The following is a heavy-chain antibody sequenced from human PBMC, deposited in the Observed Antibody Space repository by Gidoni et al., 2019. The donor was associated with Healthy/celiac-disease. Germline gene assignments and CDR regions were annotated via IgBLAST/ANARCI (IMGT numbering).Heavy chain of an antibody. V-gene: IGHV3-30*18. Sequence: QVQLVESGGGVVQPGRSLRLSCAASGFTFSSYGMHWVRQAPGKGLEWVAVISYDGSNKYYADSVKGRFTISRDNSKNTLYLQMNSLRAEDTAVYYCAKGSSSWYVLDYWGQGTLVTVSS. CDR1: GFTFSSYG. CDR2: ISYDGSNK. CDR3: AKGSSSWYVLDY. J-gene: IGHJ4*02. D-gene: IGHD6-13*01.